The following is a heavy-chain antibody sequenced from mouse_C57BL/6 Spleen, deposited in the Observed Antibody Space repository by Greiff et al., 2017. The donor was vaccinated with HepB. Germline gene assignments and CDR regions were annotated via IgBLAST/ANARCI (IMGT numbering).Heavy chain of an antibody. Sequence: VKLQQPGAELVMPGASVKLSCKASGYTFTSYWMHWVKQRPGQGLEWIGEIDPSDSYTNYNQKFKGKSTLTVDKSSSTAYMQLSSLTSEDSAVYYCARGKAIYYDYDGGAMDYWGQGTSVTVSS. V-gene: IGHV1-69*01. CDR2: IDPSDSYT. CDR1: GYTFTSYW. D-gene: IGHD2-4*01. CDR3: ARGKAIYYDYDGGAMDY. J-gene: IGHJ4*01.